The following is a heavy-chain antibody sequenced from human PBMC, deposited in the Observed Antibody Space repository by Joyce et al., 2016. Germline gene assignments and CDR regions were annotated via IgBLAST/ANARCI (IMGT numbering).Heavy chain of an antibody. Sequence: QVLLVQSGATVKRPGSSLKVSCKSSGGAFSNFTVNWVRQAPGQRLEWMGRIIPFLGAAKYAGHFQGRVTLTADLSTRTAFMELSSLTSADTAVYYCARGGTSSDHFFFYTLDIWGPGTTVIVSS. CDR2: IIPFLGAA. D-gene: IGHD1-14*01. J-gene: IGHJ6*02. CDR1: GGAFSNFT. CDR3: ARGGTSSDHFFFYTLDI. V-gene: IGHV1-69*15.